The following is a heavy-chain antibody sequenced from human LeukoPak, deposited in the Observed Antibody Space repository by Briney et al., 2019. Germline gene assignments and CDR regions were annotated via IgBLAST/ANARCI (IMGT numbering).Heavy chain of an antibody. CDR2: IKQDGSEK. V-gene: IGHV3-7*01. D-gene: IGHD3-9*01. Sequence: PGGSLRLSCAASGFTFSSYWMSWVRQAPGKGLEWVANIKQDGSEKYYVDSVKGRFTISRDNAKNSLYLQMNSLSAEDTAVYYCARDDYDILTGYYPLPSYGMDVWGQGTTVTVSS. CDR3: ARDDYDILTGYYPLPSYGMDV. J-gene: IGHJ6*02. CDR1: GFTFSSYW.